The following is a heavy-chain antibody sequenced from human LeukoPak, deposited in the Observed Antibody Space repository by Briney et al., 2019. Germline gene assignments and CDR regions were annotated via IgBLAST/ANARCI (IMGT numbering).Heavy chain of an antibody. CDR2: INPSGGT. CDR3: AREGVAGTGLDY. D-gene: IGHD6-13*01. V-gene: IGHV1-46*01. Sequence: ASVKVSCKASGYTFSMYNMHWVRQAPGQGLEWMGIINPSGGTSYAQKLQGRITMTRDTSTSTLYMELSSLRSEDTAVYYCAREGVAGTGLDYWAREPWSPSPQ. J-gene: IGHJ4*02. CDR1: GYTFSMYN.